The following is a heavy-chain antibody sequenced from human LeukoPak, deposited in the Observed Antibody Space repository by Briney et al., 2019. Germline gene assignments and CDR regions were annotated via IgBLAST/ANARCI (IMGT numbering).Heavy chain of an antibody. J-gene: IGHJ4*02. CDR2: IYYSGST. Sequence: SETLSLTCAVSGGSISSRNWWSWVRQPPGKGLEWIGSIYYSGSTYYNPSLKSRVTISVDTSKNQFSLKLSSVTAADTAVYYCAREGRWYLKPFDYWGQGTLVTVSS. V-gene: IGHV4-4*02. CDR1: GGSISSRNW. D-gene: IGHD4-23*01. CDR3: AREGRWYLKPFDY.